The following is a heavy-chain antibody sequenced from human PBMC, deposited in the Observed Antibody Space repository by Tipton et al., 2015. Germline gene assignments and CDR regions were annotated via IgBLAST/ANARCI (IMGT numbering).Heavy chain of an antibody. V-gene: IGHV4-4*01. CDR3: ATRDPYWFDP. CDR1: GGSISSRNW. Sequence: TLSLTCAVSGGSISSRNWWSWVRQPPGKGLEWIGEIHHSGSTNYNPSLKSRVTISVDKSKNQFSLRLSSASAADTAVYFCATRDPYWFDPWGQGTLVTVSS. CDR2: IHHSGST. J-gene: IGHJ5*02.